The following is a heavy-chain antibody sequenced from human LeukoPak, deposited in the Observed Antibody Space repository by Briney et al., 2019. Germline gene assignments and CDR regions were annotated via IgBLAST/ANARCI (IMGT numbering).Heavy chain of an antibody. V-gene: IGHV3-23*01. CDR3: AKWAGSGEQTKRYFGPFDF. Sequence: GGSLRLSCAASGFTFSNWAITWVRQAPGMGLEGVSSISDEGSDTYYADSVKGRFTVSRDNSKDTLYVEINSLRVEDTAVYYCAKWAGSGEQTKRYFGPFDFWGQGTLVTVSS. J-gene: IGHJ4*02. CDR1: GFTFSNWA. CDR2: ISDEGSDT. D-gene: IGHD1/OR15-1a*01.